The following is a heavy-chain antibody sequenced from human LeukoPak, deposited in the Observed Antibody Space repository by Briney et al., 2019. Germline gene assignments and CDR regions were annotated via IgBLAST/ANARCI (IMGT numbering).Heavy chain of an antibody. CDR1: GYTFTDYY. Sequence: ASVKVSCKASGYTFTDYYVHWVRQAPGQGLEWMGWINPNRGGTDYAQKLQGRVTMTRDTSISTAYMELSRLTSDDTAVYYCARVVSGGVIWAYWGQGTLVTVSS. V-gene: IGHV1-2*02. CDR2: INPNRGGT. CDR3: ARVVSGGVIWAY. J-gene: IGHJ4*02. D-gene: IGHD3-16*01.